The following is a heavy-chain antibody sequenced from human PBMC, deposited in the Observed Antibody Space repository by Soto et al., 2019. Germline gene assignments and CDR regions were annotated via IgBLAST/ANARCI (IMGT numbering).Heavy chain of an antibody. Sequence: SETLSLTSTVSGGSISSSSYYWGWIRQPPGKGLEWIGSIYYSGSTYYNPSLKSRVTISVDTSKNQFSLKLSSVTAADTAVYYCARHGPDCSGGSCYSGIGYWDQGTLVTVSS. D-gene: IGHD2-15*01. CDR2: IYYSGST. CDR1: GGSISSSSYY. V-gene: IGHV4-39*01. CDR3: ARHGPDCSGGSCYSGIGY. J-gene: IGHJ4*02.